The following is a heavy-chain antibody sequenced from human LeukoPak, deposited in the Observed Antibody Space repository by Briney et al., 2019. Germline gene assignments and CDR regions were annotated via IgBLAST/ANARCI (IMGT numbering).Heavy chain of an antibody. D-gene: IGHD3-22*01. CDR1: GFTSSNFN. J-gene: IGHJ4*02. Sequence: PGGSLRLSCAASGFTSSNFNMHWVRQPTGKGLEWVSAIGAAGDTYYADSVKGRFTISRENAKNSLYLQLNSLGAGDTAVYYCTRVIYDTGGYYRDSWGQGTLVSVSS. CDR3: TRVIYDTGGYYRDS. V-gene: IGHV3-13*01. CDR2: IGAAGDT.